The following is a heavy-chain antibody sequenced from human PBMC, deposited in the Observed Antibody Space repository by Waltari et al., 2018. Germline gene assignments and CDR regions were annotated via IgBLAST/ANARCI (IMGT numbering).Heavy chain of an antibody. CDR3: ARDPIRTLWLDY. Sequence: QVQLQQWGAGLLKPSETLSLTCAVYGGSFSGYYWSWIRQPPGKGLEWIGEINHSGSTNYNPSLKSRVTISVDTSKNQFSLKLSSVTAADTAVYYCARDPIRTLWLDYWGQGTLVTVSS. J-gene: IGHJ4*02. CDR1: GGSFSGYY. D-gene: IGHD2-21*01. V-gene: IGHV4-34*01. CDR2: INHSGST.